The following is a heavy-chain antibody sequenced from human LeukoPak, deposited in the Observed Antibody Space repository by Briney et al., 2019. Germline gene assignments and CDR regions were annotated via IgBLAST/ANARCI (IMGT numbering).Heavy chain of an antibody. CDR3: ARVEATTGRNYHYYYMDV. D-gene: IGHD1-1*01. J-gene: IGHJ6*03. CDR2: INSGSTYM. Sequence: GGSLRLSCGASGFYFSSNSMNWVRQSPGKGLEWVSSINSGSTYMYYADSVKGRFTISRDNAKNSLHLQMDSLRAEDTAIDFCARVEATTGRNYHYYYMDVWGKGTTVTVSS. CDR1: GFYFSSNS. V-gene: IGHV3-21*01.